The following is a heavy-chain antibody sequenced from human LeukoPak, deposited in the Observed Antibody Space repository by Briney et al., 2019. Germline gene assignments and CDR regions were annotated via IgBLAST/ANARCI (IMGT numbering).Heavy chain of an antibody. D-gene: IGHD3-9*01. V-gene: IGHV4-59*08. CDR3: ATHYDVLTGYAAAAFDI. CDR1: GGSISPYY. Sequence: SETLSLTCTVSGGSISPYYWSWIRQPPGKGLEWIGYIYYSGTTHYNPSLESRVTMSVDTSKNQFSLKLSSVTAADTAVYYCATHYDVLTGYAAAAFDIWGQGTMATVSS. J-gene: IGHJ3*02. CDR2: IYYSGTT.